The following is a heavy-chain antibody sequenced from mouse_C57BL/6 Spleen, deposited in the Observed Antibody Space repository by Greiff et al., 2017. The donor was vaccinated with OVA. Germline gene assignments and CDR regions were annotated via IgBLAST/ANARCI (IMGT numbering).Heavy chain of an antibody. CDR2: IYPGSGNT. J-gene: IGHJ2*01. D-gene: IGHD1-1*01. CDR1: GYTFTDYY. CDR3: ARGEVTTVVATDY. Sequence: QVQLQQSGAELVRPGASVKLSCKASGYTFTDYYINWVKQRPGQGLEWIARIYPGSGNTYYNEKFKGKATLTAEKSSSTAYMQLSSLTSEDSAVYFCARGEVTTVVATDYWGQGTTLTVSS. V-gene: IGHV1-76*01.